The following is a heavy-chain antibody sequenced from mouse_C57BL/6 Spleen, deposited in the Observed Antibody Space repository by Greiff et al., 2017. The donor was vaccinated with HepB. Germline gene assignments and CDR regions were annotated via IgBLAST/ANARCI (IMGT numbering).Heavy chain of an antibody. CDR1: GYTFTDYY. D-gene: IGHD2-4*01. J-gene: IGHJ1*03. V-gene: IGHV1-26*01. Sequence: EVQLQQSGPELVKPGASVKISCKASGYTFTDYYMNWVKQSHGKSLEWIGDINPNNGGTSYNQKFKGKATLTVDKSSSTAYMGLRSLTSEDSAVYYCERLYDYGGYFDVWGTGTTVTVSS. CDR3: ERLYDYGGYFDV. CDR2: INPNNGGT.